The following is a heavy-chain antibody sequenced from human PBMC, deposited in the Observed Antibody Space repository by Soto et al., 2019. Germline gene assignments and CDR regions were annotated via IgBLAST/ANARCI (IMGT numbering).Heavy chain of an antibody. Sequence: SETLSLTCTVSGGSVSSGSYYWSWIRQPPGKGLEWIGYIYYSGSTNYNPSLKSRVTISVDTSKNQFSLKLSSVTAADTAVYYCAREGGSWSYYRRNYYYGMDVWGQGTTVTVSS. CDR2: IYYSGST. CDR1: GGSVSSGSYY. J-gene: IGHJ6*02. V-gene: IGHV4-61*01. CDR3: AREGGSWSYYRRNYYYGMDV. D-gene: IGHD3-10*01.